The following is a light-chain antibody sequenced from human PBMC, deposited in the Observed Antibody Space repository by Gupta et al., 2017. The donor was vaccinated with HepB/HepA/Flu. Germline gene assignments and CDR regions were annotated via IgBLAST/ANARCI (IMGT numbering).Light chain of an antibody. CDR1: QSISNY. V-gene: IGKV1-39*01. CDR3: QQSYSTPPGT. Sequence: DIQMTQSPSSLSASVGDRVTITCRASQSISNYLNWYQQKPGKAPKLLIYATYNLQSGVPSRFSGSGYGTDFTLTISSRQPEDFATYYCQQSYSTPPGTFGQGTKVEVK. CDR2: ATY. J-gene: IGKJ1*01.